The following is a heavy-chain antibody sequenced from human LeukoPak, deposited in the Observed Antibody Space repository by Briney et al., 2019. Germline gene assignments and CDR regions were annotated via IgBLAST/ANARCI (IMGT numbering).Heavy chain of an antibody. J-gene: IGHJ4*02. CDR2: ISSDGSYK. D-gene: IGHD3-22*01. V-gene: IGHV3-30*19. CDR3: ARGLAYYYDSTAYFLDY. CDR1: GFTFNNYG. Sequence: PGGSLRLSCAASGFTFNNYGMHWVRQAPGQGLEWVTIISSDGSYKNYADSVKGRFTISRDNSKNTLYLQMNSLRPEDTAVYYCARGLAYYYDSTAYFLDYWGQGTLVTVSS.